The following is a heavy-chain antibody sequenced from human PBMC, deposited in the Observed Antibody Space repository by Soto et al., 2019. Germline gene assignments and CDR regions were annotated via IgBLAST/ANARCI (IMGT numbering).Heavy chain of an antibody. CDR3: AGHPNGFRRGYFKRLWFDP. D-gene: IGHD2-2*03. CDR1: GDRFSSYW. Sequence: GESLKISCKGSGDRFSSYWIAWVRQMPGKGLEWMGIIFPGDSDTRYSPSFQGQVTISVDTSINTVYLQWSSLKASDTATYYCAGHPNGFRRGYFKRLWFDPWGQGTLVTVSS. J-gene: IGHJ5*02. V-gene: IGHV5-51*01. CDR2: IFPGDSDT.